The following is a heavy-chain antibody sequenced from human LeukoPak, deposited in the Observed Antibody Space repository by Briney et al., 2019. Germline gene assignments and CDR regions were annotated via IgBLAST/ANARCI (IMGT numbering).Heavy chain of an antibody. CDR3: TRPQRIWSGPNYYYMDV. V-gene: IGHV3-73*01. CDR1: GFTFSSSA. Sequence: PGGSLRLSCAASGFTFSSSAMHWVRQASGKGLEWVGRIRSKANSYATAYAASVKGRFTISRDDSKNTAYLQMNSLKTEDTAVYYCTRPQRIWSGPNYYYMDVWGKGTTVTISS. D-gene: IGHD3-3*01. CDR2: IRSKANSYAT. J-gene: IGHJ6*03.